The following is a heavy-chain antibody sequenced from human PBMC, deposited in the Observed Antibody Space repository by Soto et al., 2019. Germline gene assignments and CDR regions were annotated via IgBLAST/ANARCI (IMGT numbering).Heavy chain of an antibody. V-gene: IGHV3-23*01. J-gene: IGHJ4*02. D-gene: IGHD3-3*01. CDR1: GFTFSSYA. Sequence: QSGGSLRLSCAASGFTFSSYAMTWVRQAPGKGLEWVSTISSTNGDTYYVDSVKGRFAVSRDNSKNTLYLQMNSLRVDDTAVYYCAKDQSGYDFWSGYPLWGQGTLVTVSS. CDR2: ISSTNGDT. CDR3: AKDQSGYDFWSGYPL.